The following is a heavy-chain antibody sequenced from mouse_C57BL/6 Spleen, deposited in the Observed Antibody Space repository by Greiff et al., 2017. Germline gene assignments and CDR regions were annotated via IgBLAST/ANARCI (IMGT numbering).Heavy chain of an antibody. CDR2: INPNNGGT. Sequence: EVQLQQSGPELVKPGASVKISCKASGYTFTDYYMNWVKQSHGKSLEWIGDINPNNGGTSYNQKFKGKATLTVDKSSSTAYMELRSLTSEDSAVYYCAREAYYGSSYVPFAYWGQGTLVTVSA. CDR1: GYTFTDYY. CDR3: AREAYYGSSYVPFAY. D-gene: IGHD1-1*01. J-gene: IGHJ3*01. V-gene: IGHV1-26*01.